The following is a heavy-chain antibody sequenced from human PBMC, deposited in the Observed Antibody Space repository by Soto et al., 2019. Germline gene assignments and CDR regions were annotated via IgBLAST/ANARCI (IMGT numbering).Heavy chain of an antibody. D-gene: IGHD6-13*01. Sequence: ASVKVSCKASGYTFTSYGISWVRQAPGQGLEWMGWISAYNGNTNYAQKLQGRVTMTTDTSTSTAYMELRSLRSDDTAVYYCARVQERLAAAGFPNLNNNFDNWGQENLVTISS. V-gene: IGHV1-18*01. CDR2: ISAYNGNT. CDR3: ARVQERLAAAGFPNLNNNFDN. CDR1: GYTFTSYG. J-gene: IGHJ4*02.